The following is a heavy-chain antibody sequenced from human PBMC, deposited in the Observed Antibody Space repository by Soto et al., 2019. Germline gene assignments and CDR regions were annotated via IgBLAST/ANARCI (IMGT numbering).Heavy chain of an antibody. CDR1: GFTFNNYA. CDR3: AQFLGGTGASIGWPYYVDC. V-gene: IGHV3-23*01. J-gene: IGHJ4*02. D-gene: IGHD6-25*01. Sequence: EVQLLESGGGLVQPGGSLRLSCAASGFTFNNYAMSWVRQAPGEGLEWVSAIGGSGGTTYYAESVKGRFTISRANSNNTLYLELSSRRAEDTDVYYCAQFLGGTGASIGWPYYVDCGGQGGLVTVSS. CDR2: IGGSGGTT.